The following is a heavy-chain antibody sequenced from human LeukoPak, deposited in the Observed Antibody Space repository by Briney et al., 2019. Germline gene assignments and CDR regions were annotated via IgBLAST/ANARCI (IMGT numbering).Heavy chain of an antibody. CDR2: INPNSCVT. CDR3: AKGSIAAAGSIAP. D-gene: IGHD6-13*01. CDR1: GYTFTGYY. J-gene: IGHJ5*02. Sequence: ASLKVSLKASGYTFTGYYMHWVRQAPGQGLGWMRWINPNSCVTKYAQQFQGRVTITRDTSISTAYMALSKLRPEDTAVDFLAKGSIAAAGSIAPWGEGTPVTVSS. V-gene: IGHV1-2*02.